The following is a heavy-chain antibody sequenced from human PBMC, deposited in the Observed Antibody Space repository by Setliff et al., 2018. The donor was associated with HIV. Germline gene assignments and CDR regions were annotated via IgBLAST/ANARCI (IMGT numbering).Heavy chain of an antibody. CDR2: VNHSGST. V-gene: IGHV4-34*01. J-gene: IGHJ4*02. D-gene: IGHD3-3*01. CDR3: MRGRSITIFGVAYFDF. Sequence: PSETLSLTCAVYGGSFNDYYWSWIRQPPGKGLEWIGEVNHSGSTSYNPSLESRVSISVDTSKNQFSLKLRSVTAADTAVYYCMRGRSITIFGVAYFDFWGQGTQVTVSS. CDR1: GGSFNDYY.